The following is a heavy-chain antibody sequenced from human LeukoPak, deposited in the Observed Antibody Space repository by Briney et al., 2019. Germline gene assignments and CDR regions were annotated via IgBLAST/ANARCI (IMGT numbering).Heavy chain of an antibody. D-gene: IGHD3-22*01. CDR1: GGSISTYY. CDR3: ARLVVGNWFDP. CDR2: IYYSGST. Sequence: SETLSLTCTVFGGSISTYYWSWIRQPPGKGLEWIGYIYYSGSTNYNPSLKSRVTMSVDTSKNQFSLKLSSVTAADTAVYYCARLVVGNWFDPWGQGTLVTVSS. V-gene: IGHV4-59*12. J-gene: IGHJ5*02.